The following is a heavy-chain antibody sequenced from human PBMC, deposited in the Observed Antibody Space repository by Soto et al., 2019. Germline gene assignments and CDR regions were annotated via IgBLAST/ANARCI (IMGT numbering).Heavy chain of an antibody. CDR2: VSGSSSSI. CDR3: AREAEWEGYCSGGSCHSDS. D-gene: IGHD2-15*01. CDR1: GFAFSNYN. V-gene: IGHV3-48*01. J-gene: IGHJ5*01. Sequence: LRLSCAASGFAFSNYNMTRVRQAPGKGLEWVSYVSGSSSSIYYADSVKGRFTISRDNAKYSLYLQMNRLRVEDTAVYYCAREAEWEGYCSGGSCHSDSWGQGTLVTVSS.